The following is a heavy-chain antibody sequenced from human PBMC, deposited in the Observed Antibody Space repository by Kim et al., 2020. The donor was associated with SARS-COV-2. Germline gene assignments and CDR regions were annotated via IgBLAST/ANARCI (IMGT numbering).Heavy chain of an antibody. J-gene: IGHJ4*02. V-gene: IGHV1-3*01. CDR3: ARTIYGDYGAY. CDR1: GYSFTTHD. Sequence: ASVKVSCKASGYSFTTHDMHWVRQAPGERLEWMGWISGGNGNTRYSQKFQDRVTFTRDTSATTAYMELTSLTSEDTAVYYCARTIYGDYGAYWGQGTLVT. CDR2: ISGGNGNT. D-gene: IGHD4-17*01.